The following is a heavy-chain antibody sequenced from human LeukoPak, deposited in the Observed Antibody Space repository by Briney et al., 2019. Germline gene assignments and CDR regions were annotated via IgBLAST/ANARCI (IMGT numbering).Heavy chain of an antibody. CDR1: GFTFSYYY. Sequence: PGGSLRLSCAASGFTFSYYYMSWIRQAPGKGLEWVSYISSSSYTNYADSVKGRFTISRDNAKNSLYLQMNSLRAEDTAVYYCARGRSTSWMSSMGYWGQGTLVTVSS. J-gene: IGHJ4*02. V-gene: IGHV3-11*06. D-gene: IGHD2-2*01. CDR2: ISSSSYT. CDR3: ARGRSTSWMSSMGY.